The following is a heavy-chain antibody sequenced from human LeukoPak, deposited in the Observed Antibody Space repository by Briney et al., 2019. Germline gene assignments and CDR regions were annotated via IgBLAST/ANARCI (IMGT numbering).Heavy chain of an antibody. CDR2: IYYSGST. V-gene: IGHV4-61*08. CDR1: GGSISRSDHY. D-gene: IGHD6-19*01. CDR3: ARVGSSGWFSNDY. Sequence: SQTLSLTCSVSGGSISRSDHYWSWIRQPPGKGLEWIGYIYYSGSTNYNPSLKSRVTISVDTSKNQFSLKLSSVTAADTAVYYCARVGSSGWFSNDYWGQGTLVTVSS. J-gene: IGHJ4*02.